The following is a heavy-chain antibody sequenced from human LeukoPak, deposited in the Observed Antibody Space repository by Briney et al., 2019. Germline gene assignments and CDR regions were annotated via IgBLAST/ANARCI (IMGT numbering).Heavy chain of an antibody. CDR1: GGSISNYY. CDR2: IYYSGST. J-gene: IGHJ3*02. CDR3: ARRDHYGVKAFDI. D-gene: IGHD4-17*01. V-gene: IGHV4-59*08. Sequence: SETLSLTCTVSGGSISNYYWSWIRQPPGKGLEWIGYIYYSGSTNYNPSLKSQVTISVDTSKNQFSLKLSSVTAADTAVYYCARRDHYGVKAFDIWGQGTMVTVSS.